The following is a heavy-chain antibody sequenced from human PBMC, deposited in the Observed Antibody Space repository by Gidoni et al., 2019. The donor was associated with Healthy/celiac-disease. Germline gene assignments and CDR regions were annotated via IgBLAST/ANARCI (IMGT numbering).Heavy chain of an antibody. CDR2: ISSSSSTI. V-gene: IGHV3-48*02. CDR1: GFTFSSYS. Sequence: EVQLVESGGGLVQPGGSLRLSCAASGFTFSSYSMNWVRQAPGKGLEWVSYISSSSSTIYYADSVKGRFTISRDNAKNSLYLQMNSLRDEDTAVYYCARRAIAAAGMGFDYWGQGTLVTVSS. J-gene: IGHJ4*02. CDR3: ARRAIAAAGMGFDY. D-gene: IGHD6-13*01.